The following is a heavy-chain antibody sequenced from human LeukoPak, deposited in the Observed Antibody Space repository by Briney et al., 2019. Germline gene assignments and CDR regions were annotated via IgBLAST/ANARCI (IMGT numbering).Heavy chain of an antibody. V-gene: IGHV1-18*01. Sequence: ASVKVSCKASGYIFTSYAINWVRQAPGQGLERLGWISVYNGNTNYAHKLQGRVTMTTDTSTNTAHMELRSLRSDDTAIYYCARDPSAYIFDYWGQGTLVTASS. J-gene: IGHJ4*02. CDR3: ARDPSAYIFDY. D-gene: IGHD3-3*01. CDR1: GYIFTSYA. CDR2: ISVYNGNT.